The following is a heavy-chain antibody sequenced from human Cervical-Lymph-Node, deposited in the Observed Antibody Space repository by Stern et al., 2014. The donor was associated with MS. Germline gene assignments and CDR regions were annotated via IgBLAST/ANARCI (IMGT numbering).Heavy chain of an antibody. CDR2: IMNVGST. CDR3: ARDTSSPERSDW. CDR1: GFTVSRDY. J-gene: IGHJ4*02. D-gene: IGHD1-1*01. V-gene: IGHV3-53*01. Sequence: EVQLVESGGGVIQPGGSLRISCTASGFTVSRDYMTWVRQAPGKGLEWVSLIMNVGSTFNTDSVKGRFTISRDDSKNTVYLHMTSLRAEDTAMYYCARDTSSPERSDWWGQGTLVTVSS.